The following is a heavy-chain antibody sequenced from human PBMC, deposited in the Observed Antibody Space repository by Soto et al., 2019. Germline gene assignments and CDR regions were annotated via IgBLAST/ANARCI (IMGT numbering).Heavy chain of an antibody. CDR3: ATEAVADSYYYYGMDV. CDR2: ISSSSSTI. Sequence: PGGSLRLSCAASGFTFSSYSMNWVRQAPGKGLEWVSYISSSSSTIYYADSVKGRFTISRDNSKNTLYLQMNSLRAEDTAVYYCATEAVADSYYYYGMDVWGQGTTVTVSS. CDR1: GFTFSSYS. D-gene: IGHD6-19*01. V-gene: IGHV3-48*01. J-gene: IGHJ6*02.